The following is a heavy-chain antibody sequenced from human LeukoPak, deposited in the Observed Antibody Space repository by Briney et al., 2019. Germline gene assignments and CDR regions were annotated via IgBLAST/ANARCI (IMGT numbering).Heavy chain of an antibody. CDR3: ARYRPGYSFHMDV. V-gene: IGHV1-18*01. CDR2: ISGYSGNS. J-gene: IGHJ6*03. CDR1: GYTFDIYG. D-gene: IGHD1-1*01. Sequence: GASVKVSCKASGYTFDIYGFSWVRQAPGQGLEWMGSISGYSGNSNHAQKFQGRVSMTTDASTGTAYMELRGLRSDDTAVYYCARYRPGYSFHMDVWGKGTTVTVSS.